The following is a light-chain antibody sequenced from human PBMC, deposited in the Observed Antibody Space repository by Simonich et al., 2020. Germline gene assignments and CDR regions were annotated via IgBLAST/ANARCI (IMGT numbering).Light chain of an antibody. V-gene: IGKV3D-15*02. Sequence: VMMQSPATLSVSPGARATLSCRASQSVSSNLAWYQQKPGQAPRLLIYGASTRATGSPARFSGSGSGTDFTLTISRLEPEDFAVYYCQQYGSSPLYTFGQGTKREIK. J-gene: IGKJ2*01. CDR1: QSVSSN. CDR2: GAS. CDR3: QQYGSSPLYT.